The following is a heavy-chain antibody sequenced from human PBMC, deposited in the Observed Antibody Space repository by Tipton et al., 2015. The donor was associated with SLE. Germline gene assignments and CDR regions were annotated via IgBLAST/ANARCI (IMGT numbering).Heavy chain of an antibody. J-gene: IGHJ4*02. D-gene: IGHD1-26*01. CDR3: ARDRVREYLDY. V-gene: IGHV3-7*01. CDR2: IKQDGSEK. Sequence: SLRLSCAASGFTFSSYAMSWVRQAPGKGLEWVANIKQDGSEKYYVDSVKGRFTISRDNAKNSLYLQMNSLRAEDTAVYYCARDRVREYLDYWGQGTLVTVSS. CDR1: GFTFSSYA.